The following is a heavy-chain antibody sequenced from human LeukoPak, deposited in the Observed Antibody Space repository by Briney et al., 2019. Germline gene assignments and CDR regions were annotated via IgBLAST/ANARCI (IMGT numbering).Heavy chain of an antibody. CDR1: GGSISSGSYY. Sequence: SQTLSLTCTVSGGSISSGSYYWSWMRQPAGKGLEWVGRIYTSGTTNYNPSLKSRVTISVDTSKNQFSLKLSSVTAADTAVYYCARAKWELLKYYFDYWGQGTLVTVSS. V-gene: IGHV4-61*02. D-gene: IGHD1-26*01. CDR3: ARAKWELLKYYFDY. J-gene: IGHJ4*02. CDR2: IYTSGTT.